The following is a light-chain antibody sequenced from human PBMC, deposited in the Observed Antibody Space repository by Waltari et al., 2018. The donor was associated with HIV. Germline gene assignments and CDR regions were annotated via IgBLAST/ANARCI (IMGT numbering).Light chain of an antibody. CDR3: AAGDGSLSAYVL. CDR2: RNN. V-gene: IGLV1-47*01. CDR1: SSNIGSNY. Sequence: QSVLTQPPSASGTPGQRVTISCSGSSSNIGSNYVYWYQQLPGTAPKLLIYRNNQRPSGVPDRFSGSKSGTSASLAISGLRSDDEADYYCAAGDGSLSAYVLFGGGTKLTVL. J-gene: IGLJ2*01.